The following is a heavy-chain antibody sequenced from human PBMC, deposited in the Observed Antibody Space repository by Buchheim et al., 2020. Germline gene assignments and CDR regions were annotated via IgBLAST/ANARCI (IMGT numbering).Heavy chain of an antibody. CDR1: GYTLTRFS. CDR2: LNINTEEP. J-gene: IGHJ5*02. Sequence: QVQLVQSGSALKRPGGSVQVSCKPSGYTLTRFSLNWVRQAPGQGLEWMGWLNINTEEPTYAQGFPGRFVFYFDASDSTAYLQISGLQAEDTAVYFCARGNNFLDAWGQGT. D-gene: IGHD1-20*01. CDR3: ARGNNFLDA. V-gene: IGHV7-4-1*02.